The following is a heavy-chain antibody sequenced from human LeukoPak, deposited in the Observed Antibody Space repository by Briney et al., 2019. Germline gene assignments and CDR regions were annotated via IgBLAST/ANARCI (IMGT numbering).Heavy chain of an antibody. Sequence: GGSLRLSCAASGFTFSSYEMNWVRQAPGKGLEWGSYISSSGSTIYYADSVKGRFTISRDNAKNSLYLQMNSLRAEDTAVYYCARSGIAAAGIYYGMDVWGQGTTVTVSS. CDR1: GFTFSSYE. CDR2: ISSSGSTI. D-gene: IGHD6-13*01. CDR3: ARSGIAAAGIYYGMDV. J-gene: IGHJ6*02. V-gene: IGHV3-48*03.